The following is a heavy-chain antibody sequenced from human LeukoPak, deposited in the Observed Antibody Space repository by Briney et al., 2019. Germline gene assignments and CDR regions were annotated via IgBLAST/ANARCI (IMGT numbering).Heavy chain of an antibody. CDR3: ARGSWYGGYYFDY. CDR1: GFTFSSYA. Sequence: GGSLRLSCAASGFTFSSYAMSWVRQAPGKGLEWVSDINGSGGSTYYADSVKGRFTISRDNSKNTLYLQMNSLRAEDTAVYYCARGSWYGGYYFDYWGQGTLVTVSS. J-gene: IGHJ4*02. D-gene: IGHD6-13*01. V-gene: IGHV3-23*01. CDR2: INGSGGST.